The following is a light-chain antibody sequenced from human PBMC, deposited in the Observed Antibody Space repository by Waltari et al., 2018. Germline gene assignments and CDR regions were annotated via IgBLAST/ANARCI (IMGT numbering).Light chain of an antibody. Sequence: QSALTQPASVSGSPGQSIAIPCTGTSSDVGAYNYVSWFQQHPGKAPKLMIYDVSNRPSGVSNRFSGSKSGNMASLTISGLQAEDEADYYCSSYTSSSTFYVFGTGTKVTVL. CDR3: SSYTSSSTFYV. CDR1: SSDVGAYNY. V-gene: IGLV2-14*03. J-gene: IGLJ1*01. CDR2: DVS.